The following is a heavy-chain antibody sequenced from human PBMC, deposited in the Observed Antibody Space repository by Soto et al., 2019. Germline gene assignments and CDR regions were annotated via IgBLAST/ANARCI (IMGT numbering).Heavy chain of an antibody. CDR3: TIADGSNTAQDY. CDR1: GFTFSNYW. J-gene: IGHJ4*02. Sequence: EVQLVESGGGLVQPGGSLRLSCAASGFTFSNYWMHWVRQAPGKGLVWVSRINRDGSSTTYADSVKGRFTISRDNAKSTLYLQMNSLRAEDTAVYYCTIADGSNTAQDYWGPGSLVTVSS. CDR2: INRDGSST. V-gene: IGHV3-74*01. D-gene: IGHD2-2*01.